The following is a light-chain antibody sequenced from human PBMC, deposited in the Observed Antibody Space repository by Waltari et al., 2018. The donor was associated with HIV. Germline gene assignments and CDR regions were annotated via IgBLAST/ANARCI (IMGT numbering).Light chain of an antibody. Sequence: SYELTQPLSVSVALGQTARIACGGNNIGYKDVHWYQQQPGQAPLLVIYKDIHRPSGSPERFSASKSRSTATLIISGAQAGDEAAYYCQVWDNTVVFGGGTKLTVL. CDR1: NIGYKD. J-gene: IGLJ3*02. V-gene: IGLV3-9*01. CDR2: KDI. CDR3: QVWDNTVV.